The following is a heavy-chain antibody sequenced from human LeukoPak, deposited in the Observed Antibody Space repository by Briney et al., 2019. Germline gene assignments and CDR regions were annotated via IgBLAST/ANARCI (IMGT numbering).Heavy chain of an antibody. CDR3: ATADWESFYFDS. D-gene: IGHD1-26*01. J-gene: IGHJ4*02. Sequence: SETLSLTCTVSRGSIRTYYWNWIRQHPGKGLEWIGFTSYSEGTYYNPSLMSRITISVDRSQNQFSLKMRDVTAADTAVYFCATADWESFYFDSWGQGALVAVSS. CDR2: TSYSEGT. V-gene: IGHV4-59*06. CDR1: RGSIRTYY.